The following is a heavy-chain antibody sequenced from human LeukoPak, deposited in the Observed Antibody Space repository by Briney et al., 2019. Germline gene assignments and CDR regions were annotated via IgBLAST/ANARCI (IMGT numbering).Heavy chain of an antibody. CDR1: GGSFSGYY. CDR3: AREVYYDSSGLDY. D-gene: IGHD3-22*01. J-gene: IGHJ4*02. Sequence: PSETLSLTGAVYGGSFSGYYWSWIRQPPGKGLEWIGEINHSGSTNYNPSLKSRVTISVDTSKNQFSLKLSSVTAADTAVYYCAREVYYDSSGLDYWGQGTLVTVSS. CDR2: INHSGST. V-gene: IGHV4-34*01.